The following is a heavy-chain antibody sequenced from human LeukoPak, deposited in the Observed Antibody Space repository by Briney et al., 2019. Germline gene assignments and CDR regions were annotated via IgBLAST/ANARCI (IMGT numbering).Heavy chain of an antibody. J-gene: IGHJ4*02. CDR3: AKSYRATVFSAFDY. Sequence: GGSLRLSCAASGFTFSNYWMHWVRQAPGKGLEWVSGISWNSGSIGYADSVKGRFTISRDNAKNSLYLQMNSLRAEDTALYYCAKSYRATVFSAFDYWGQGTLVTVSS. V-gene: IGHV3-9*01. CDR2: ISWNSGSI. CDR1: GFTFSNYW. D-gene: IGHD4-17*01.